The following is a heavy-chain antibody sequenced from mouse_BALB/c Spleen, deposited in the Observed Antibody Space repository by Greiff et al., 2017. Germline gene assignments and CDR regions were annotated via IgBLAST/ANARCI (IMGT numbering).Heavy chain of an antibody. D-gene: IGHD2-3*01. Sequence: EVKLMESGGGLVKPGGSLKLSCAASGFAFSSYDMSWVRQTPEKRLEWVAYISSGGGSTYYPDTVKGRFTISRDNAKNTLYLQMSSLKSEDTAMYYCARQEGGYYTWFAYWGQGTLVTVSA. J-gene: IGHJ3*01. CDR2: ISSGGGST. CDR1: GFAFSSYD. V-gene: IGHV5-12-1*01. CDR3: ARQEGGYYTWFAY.